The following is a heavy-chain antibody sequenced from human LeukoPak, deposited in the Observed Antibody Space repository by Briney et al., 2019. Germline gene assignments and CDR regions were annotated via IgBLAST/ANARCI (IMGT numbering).Heavy chain of an antibody. CDR2: ISSSGSTI. J-gene: IGHJ5*02. V-gene: IGHV3-11*01. CDR3: AREVPAADFVWFDP. D-gene: IGHD2-2*01. Sequence: PGGSLRLSCAASGFTFSDYYMSWIREAPGEGLEWVSYISSSGSTIYYADSVKGRFTISRDNAKNSLYRQMTSVRVEDTAVYYCAREVPAADFVWFDPWGQGTLVTVSS. CDR1: GFTFSDYY.